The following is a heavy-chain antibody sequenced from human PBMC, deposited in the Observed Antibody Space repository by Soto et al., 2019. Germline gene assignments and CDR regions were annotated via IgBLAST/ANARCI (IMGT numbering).Heavy chain of an antibody. V-gene: IGHV4-4*07. CDR2: VYSSGGT. Sequence: WETLSLTFTVSGGSMSSYYWTWIRQPAGKGLEWIGRVYSSGGTHYNPSLKSRVTISLDTSKNQFSLRLLSVTDADTAVYYCARGQRFSDWFDPWGQGTLVTVSS. CDR3: ARGQRFSDWFDP. J-gene: IGHJ5*02. CDR1: GGSMSSYY. D-gene: IGHD3-3*01.